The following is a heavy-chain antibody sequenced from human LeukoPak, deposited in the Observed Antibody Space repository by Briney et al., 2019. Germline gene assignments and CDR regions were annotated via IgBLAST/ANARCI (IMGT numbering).Heavy chain of an antibody. CDR2: IYYSGST. D-gene: IGHD2-15*01. CDR1: GYSITSGYY. Sequence: SETLSLTCTVSGYSITSGYYWGWIRQPPGKGLEWIGSIYYSGSTYNNPSLKSRVTMSVDTSKSQFSLKLSSVTAADTAVYYCARGFYSVDYWGQGTLVTVSS. CDR3: ARGFYSVDY. V-gene: IGHV4-38-2*02. J-gene: IGHJ4*02.